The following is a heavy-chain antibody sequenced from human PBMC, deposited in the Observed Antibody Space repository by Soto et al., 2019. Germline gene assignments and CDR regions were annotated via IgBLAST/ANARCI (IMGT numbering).Heavy chain of an antibody. Sequence: GGSLRLSCAASGFTFDDYGMSWVRQAPGKGLEWVSGINWNGGSTGYADSVKGRFTISRDNAKNPLYLQMNSLRAEDTALYHCARAVAAAAGVLRAAFDIWGQGTMVTVSS. CDR2: INWNGGST. D-gene: IGHD6-13*01. J-gene: IGHJ3*02. CDR3: ARAVAAAAGVLRAAFDI. V-gene: IGHV3-20*01. CDR1: GFTFDDYG.